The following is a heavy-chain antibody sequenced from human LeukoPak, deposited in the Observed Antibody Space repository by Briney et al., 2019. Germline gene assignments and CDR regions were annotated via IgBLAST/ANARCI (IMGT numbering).Heavy chain of an antibody. J-gene: IGHJ4*02. Sequence: GGSLRLSCVASGFTLDAYAMHWVHQAPGKGLEWVAVIWYDGSNKYYADSVKGRFTISRDNSKNTLYLQMNSLRAEDTAVYYCAKDRHYYDSSGYYSPFDYWGQGTLVTVSS. D-gene: IGHD3-22*01. V-gene: IGHV3-33*06. CDR3: AKDRHYYDSSGYYSPFDY. CDR1: GFTLDAYA. CDR2: IWYDGSNK.